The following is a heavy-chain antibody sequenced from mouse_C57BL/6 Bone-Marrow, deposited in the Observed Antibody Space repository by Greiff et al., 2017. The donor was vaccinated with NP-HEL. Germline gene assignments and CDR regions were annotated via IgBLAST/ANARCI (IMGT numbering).Heavy chain of an antibody. Sequence: QVQLQQPGAELVKPGASVKMSCKASGYTFTSYWITWVKQRPGQGLEWIGDIYPGSGSTNYNEKFKSKATLTVDTSSSTADMQLSSLTSEDSAVYYCARSITTVVASPDYWGQGTTLTVSS. CDR2: IYPGSGST. V-gene: IGHV1-55*01. J-gene: IGHJ2*01. CDR1: GYTFTSYW. D-gene: IGHD1-1*01. CDR3: ARSITTVVASPDY.